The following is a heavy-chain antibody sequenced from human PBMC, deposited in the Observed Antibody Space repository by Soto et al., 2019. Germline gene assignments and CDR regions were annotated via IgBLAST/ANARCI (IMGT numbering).Heavy chain of an antibody. CDR1: GFTFTNYW. CDR2: INSDGSST. D-gene: IGHD2-21*02. V-gene: IGHV3-74*01. CDR3: ARPQSVTDDVFDV. J-gene: IGHJ3*01. Sequence: GGSLRLSCAASGFTFTNYWMQWVRQAPGKGLVWVSRINSDGSSTSHADSVKGRFTISRDNAKNTLYLQMSSLRAEDTAVYYCARPQSVTDDVFDVWRRGTLVTVA.